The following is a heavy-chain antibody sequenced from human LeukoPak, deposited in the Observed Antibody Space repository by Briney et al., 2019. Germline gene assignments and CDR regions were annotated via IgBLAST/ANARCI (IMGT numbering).Heavy chain of an antibody. Sequence: SETLSLTCTASGGSINSGSYYWSWIRQPAGKGLEWIGRIYTSGSTNYNPSLKSRVTISVDTSKNQFSLKLSSVTAADTAVYYCAREFDYPSWYFDLWGRGTLVTVSS. CDR3: AREFDYPSWYFDL. CDR1: GGSINSGSYY. D-gene: IGHD4-11*01. CDR2: IYTSGST. V-gene: IGHV4-61*02. J-gene: IGHJ2*01.